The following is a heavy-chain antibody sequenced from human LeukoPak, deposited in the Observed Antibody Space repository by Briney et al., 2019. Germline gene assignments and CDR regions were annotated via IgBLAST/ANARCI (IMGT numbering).Heavy chain of an antibody. CDR3: ARHTWDY. CDR1: GFTFTTYW. CDR2: IKQDGSDK. V-gene: IGHV3-7*01. J-gene: IGHJ4*02. Sequence: GGSLRLSCAASGFTFTTYWMTWVRQAPGKGLEWVANIKQDGSDKYYVDSVKGRFTISRDNSKNTLYLQMNSLRAEDTAVYYCARHTWDYWGQGTLVTVSS.